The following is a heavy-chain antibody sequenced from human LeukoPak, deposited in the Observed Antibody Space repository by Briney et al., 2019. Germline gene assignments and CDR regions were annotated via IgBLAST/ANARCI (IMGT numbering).Heavy chain of an antibody. CDR3: ARNTYYDFWSGTEAYFDY. J-gene: IGHJ4*02. D-gene: IGHD3-3*01. V-gene: IGHV4-39*01. Sequence: SETLSLTCTVSGGSISSSSYYWGWSRQPPGKGLEWIGSIYYSGSTYYNPSLKSRVTISVDTSKNQFSLKLSSVTAADTAVYYCARNTYYDFWSGTEAYFDYWGQGTLVTVSS. CDR2: IYYSGST. CDR1: GGSISSSSYY.